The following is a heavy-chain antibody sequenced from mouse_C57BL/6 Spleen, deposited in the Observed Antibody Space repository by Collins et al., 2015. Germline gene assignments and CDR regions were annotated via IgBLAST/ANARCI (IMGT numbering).Heavy chain of an antibody. D-gene: IGHD1-1*01. J-gene: IGHJ4*01. CDR1: GYTFTDYY. V-gene: IGHV1-19*01. CDR2: INPYNGGT. Sequence: EVQLQQSGPVLVKPGASVKMSCKASGYTFTDYYMNWVKQSHGKSLEWIGVINPYNGGTSYNQKFKGKATLTVDKSSSTAYMELNSLTSEDSAVYYCARGLRSSRGNYAMDYWGQGTSVTVSS. CDR3: ARGLRSSRGNYAMDY.